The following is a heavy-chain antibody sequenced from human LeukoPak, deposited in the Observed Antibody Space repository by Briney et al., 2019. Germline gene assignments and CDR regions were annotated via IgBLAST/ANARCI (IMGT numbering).Heavy chain of an antibody. V-gene: IGHV4-4*07. Sequence: SETLSLTCSVSGASLTIYYWNWIRQPAGKGLEWIGRYASGTTTHNPTLKSQFTMSIDTSKNQISLKLTSVTAADTAVYYCATGDHSFDNWGQGTLVTVTP. D-gene: IGHD7-27*01. CDR1: GASLTIYY. CDR3: ATGDHSFDN. J-gene: IGHJ4*02. CDR2: YASGTT.